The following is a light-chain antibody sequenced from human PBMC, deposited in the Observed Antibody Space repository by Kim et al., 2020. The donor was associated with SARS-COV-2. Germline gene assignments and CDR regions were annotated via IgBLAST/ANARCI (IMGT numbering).Light chain of an antibody. Sequence: PASISCRSSQSLVHSDGNTYLTWFQQRPGQSPRRLIYKVSNRDSGVPDRFSGSGSGTDFTLKIIRVEAEDVGVSYCMQTTHWPGTFGQGTKVDIK. J-gene: IGKJ1*01. CDR1: QSLVHSDGNTY. CDR3: MQTTHWPGT. V-gene: IGKV2-30*02. CDR2: KVS.